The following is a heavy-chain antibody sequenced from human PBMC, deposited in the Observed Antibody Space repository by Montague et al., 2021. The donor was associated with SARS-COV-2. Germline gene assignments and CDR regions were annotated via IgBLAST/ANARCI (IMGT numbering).Heavy chain of an antibody. CDR1: GGSISSYY. D-gene: IGHD3-10*01. CDR2: IYYSGST. Sequence: SETLSLTCTVSGGSISSYYWSWIRQPPGKGLEWIGYIYYSGSTNYNPSLKSRVTISVDTSKNQFSLKLSSVTAADTAVYYCAREGILWFVDCAPYYYGMDVWGQGTTVTVSS. J-gene: IGHJ6*02. V-gene: IGHV4-59*13. CDR3: AREGILWFVDCAPYYYGMDV.